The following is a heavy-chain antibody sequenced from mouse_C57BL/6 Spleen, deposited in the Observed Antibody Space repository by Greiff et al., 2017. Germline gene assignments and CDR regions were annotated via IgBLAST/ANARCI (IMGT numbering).Heavy chain of an antibody. Sequence: EVQLQQSGPELVKPGASVKISCKASGYTFTDYYMNWVKQSHGKSLEWIGDINPNNGGTSYNQKFKGKATLTVDKSSSTAYMELRSLTSEDSAVYYCAREDDGYYEDFDYWGQGTTLTVSS. D-gene: IGHD2-3*01. J-gene: IGHJ2*01. CDR1: GYTFTDYY. CDR3: AREDDGYYEDFDY. V-gene: IGHV1-26*01. CDR2: INPNNGGT.